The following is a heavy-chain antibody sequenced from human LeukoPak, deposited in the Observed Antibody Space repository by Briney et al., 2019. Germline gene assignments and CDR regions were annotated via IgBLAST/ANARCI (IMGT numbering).Heavy chain of an antibody. CDR1: GFTFSDAW. Sequence: GGSLRLSCAASGFTFSDAWMSWVRQAPGMGLEWVGRIKSKADGGTTDYAAPVKGRFTISRDDSKTTLYLQINSLKTEDTAVYYCTADMPTSSRASDYWGQGTLVAVSS. CDR2: IKSKADGGTT. V-gene: IGHV3-15*01. CDR3: TADMPTSSRASDY. D-gene: IGHD1-26*01. J-gene: IGHJ4*02.